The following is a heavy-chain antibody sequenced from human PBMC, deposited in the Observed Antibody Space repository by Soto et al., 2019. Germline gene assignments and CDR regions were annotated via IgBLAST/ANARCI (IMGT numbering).Heavy chain of an antibody. CDR3: ARGRTGYYYGSGSYQTGSPNDY. D-gene: IGHD3-10*01. Sequence: QVQLQQWGAGLLKPSETLSLTCAVYGGSFSGYYWSWIRQPPGKGLEWIGEINHSGSTNYNPSLKSRVTISVDTSKNQFSLKLSSVTAADTAVYYCARGRTGYYYGSGSYQTGSPNDYWGQGTLVTVSS. J-gene: IGHJ4*02. CDR1: GGSFSGYY. V-gene: IGHV4-34*01. CDR2: INHSGST.